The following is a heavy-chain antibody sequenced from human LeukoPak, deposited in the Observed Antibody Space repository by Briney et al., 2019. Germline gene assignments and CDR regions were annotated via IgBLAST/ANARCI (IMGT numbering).Heavy chain of an antibody. J-gene: IGHJ6*02. D-gene: IGHD6-13*01. V-gene: IGHV6-1*01. Sequence: SQTLSLTCAISGDSVSSNSAAWNWIRQSPSRGLEWLGRTYYRSKWYNDYAVSVKSRITINPDTSKNQFSLQLNSVTPEDTAVYYCARYSVAAAGTGNYYYGMDVWGQGTTVTVSS. CDR2: TYYRSKWYN. CDR3: ARYSVAAAGTGNYYYGMDV. CDR1: GDSVSSNSAA.